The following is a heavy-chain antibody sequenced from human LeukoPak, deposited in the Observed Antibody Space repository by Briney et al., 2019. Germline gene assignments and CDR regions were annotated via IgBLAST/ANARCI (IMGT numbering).Heavy chain of an antibody. CDR1: GLTFDDYC. CDR3: VKEADGMGIAY. V-gene: IGHV3-43D*03. Sequence: GGSLRLSWAASGLTFDDYCMHWVRQAPGRGLGWVSLITGDGSSTYYADSVRGRFTISRDNSKKSLYLQMTSLRAEDTDLYYCVKEADGMGIAYWGQATLATVYS. D-gene: IGHD6-13*01. J-gene: IGHJ4*02. CDR2: ITGDGSST.